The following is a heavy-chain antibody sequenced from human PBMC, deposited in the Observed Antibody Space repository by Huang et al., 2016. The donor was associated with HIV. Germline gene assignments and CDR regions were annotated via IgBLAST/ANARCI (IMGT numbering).Heavy chain of an antibody. J-gene: IGHJ4*02. CDR3: ARPRMTATSSDSTWSFFDS. V-gene: IGHV4-34*02. Sequence: QVQLQQWGAGLLKPSGALSLKCAVYGGSLRDHYWTWIRLSPGKRLEWIGERNHRGLTTYHPSLRRRVTMSVDMAKNQLSLNLTSLTAADTAVYYCARPRMTATSSDSTWSFFDSWGQGTLVIVSS. D-gene: IGHD2-21*02. CDR2: RNHRGLT. CDR1: GGSLRDHY.